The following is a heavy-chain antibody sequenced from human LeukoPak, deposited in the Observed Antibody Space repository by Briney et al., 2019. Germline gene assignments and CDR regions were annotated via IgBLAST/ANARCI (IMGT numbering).Heavy chain of an antibody. CDR1: GGSFCGYY. D-gene: IGHD6-19*01. CDR2: INHSGST. CDR3: ARGLYGSGRFLENKFDY. J-gene: IGHJ4*02. V-gene: IGHV4-34*01. Sequence: SETLSLTCAVYGGSFCGYYWSWIRQPPGKGLEWIGEINHSGSTNYNPSLKSRVTISVDTSKNQFSLKLSSVTSADTAVYYCARGLYGSGRFLENKFDYWGQGTLVTVSS.